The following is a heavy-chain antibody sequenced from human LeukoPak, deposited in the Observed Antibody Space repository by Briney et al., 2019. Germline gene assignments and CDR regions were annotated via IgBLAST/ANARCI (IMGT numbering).Heavy chain of an antibody. CDR1: GGSISSGSYY. D-gene: IGHD2-15*01. J-gene: IGHJ6*03. Sequence: SETLSLTCTVSGGSISSGSYYWSWIRQPAGKGLEWIGRIYTSGSTNYNPPLKSRVTISVDTSKNQFSLKLSSVTAADTAVYYCAKAHCSGGTCSSCYYYYMDVWGKGTTVTVSS. CDR2: IYTSGST. V-gene: IGHV4-61*02. CDR3: AKAHCSGGTCSSCYYYYMDV.